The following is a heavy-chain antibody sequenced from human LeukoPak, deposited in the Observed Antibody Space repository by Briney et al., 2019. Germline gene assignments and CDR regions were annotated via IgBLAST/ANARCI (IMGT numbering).Heavy chain of an antibody. V-gene: IGHV6-1*01. J-gene: IGHJ6*03. CDR2: TYYRSKWYN. CDR3: ARDPSYSSSWYDYYYYMDV. Sequence: SQTLSLTCAISGDSVSSNSAAWSWIRQSPSRGLEWLGRTYYRSKWYNDYAVSVKSRITINPDTSKNQFSLQLNSVTPEDTAVYYCARDPSYSSSWYDYYYYMDVWGKGTTVTVSS. D-gene: IGHD6-13*01. CDR1: GDSVSSNSAA.